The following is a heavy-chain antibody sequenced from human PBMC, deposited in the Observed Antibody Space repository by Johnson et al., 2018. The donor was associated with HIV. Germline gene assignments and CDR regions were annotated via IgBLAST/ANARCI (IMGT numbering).Heavy chain of an antibody. CDR3: AREEDLHAFDI. V-gene: IGHV3-30-3*01. Sequence: QVQLVESGAGVVQPGRSLRLSCAASGFTFSSYAMHWVRQAPGKGLEWVAVISYDGRNKYYADSVKGRFTISRDNSKNTLYLQMNNLRAEDTAVYYCAREEDLHAFDIWGQGTMFTVSS. J-gene: IGHJ3*02. CDR2: ISYDGRNK. D-gene: IGHD3/OR15-3a*01. CDR1: GFTFSSYA.